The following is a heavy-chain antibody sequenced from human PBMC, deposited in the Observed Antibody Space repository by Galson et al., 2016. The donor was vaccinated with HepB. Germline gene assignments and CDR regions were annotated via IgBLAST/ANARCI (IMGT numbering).Heavy chain of an antibody. D-gene: IGHD7-27*01. J-gene: IGHJ4*02. CDR2: INYRGEST. CDR3: VKDPNWEAGC. V-gene: IGHV3-23*01. Sequence: SLRLPCAASGFTFSNHDMNWVRQAPGKGLEYISNINYRGESTSYVDSVKGRFTISRDNSRNTLYLQMDNLRAEDTAIYYCVKDPNWEAGCWGRGTPVTVSS. CDR1: GFTFSNHD.